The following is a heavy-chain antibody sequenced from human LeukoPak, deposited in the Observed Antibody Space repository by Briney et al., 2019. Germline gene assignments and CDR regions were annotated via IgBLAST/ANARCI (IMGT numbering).Heavy chain of an antibody. CDR1: GFAFNSYV. CDR3: VRREDTSGYSFDY. J-gene: IGHJ4*02. CDR2: ITSGGIST. V-gene: IGHV3-23*01. Sequence: GGSLRLSCAASGFAFNSYVMTWVRQAPGKGLEWVSTITSGGISTYYADSVRGRFTISRDNSKNTLYLQMNSLRAEDTAVYYCVRREDTSGYSFDYWGQGTLVTVSS. D-gene: IGHD3-22*01.